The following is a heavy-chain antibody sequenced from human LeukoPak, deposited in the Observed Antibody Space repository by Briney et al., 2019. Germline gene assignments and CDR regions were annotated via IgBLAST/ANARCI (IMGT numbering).Heavy chain of an antibody. CDR2: IYTSGST. D-gene: IGHD6-19*01. Sequence: PSETLSLTCAVSGDSISNYYWNWIRQPPGKGLEWIGYIYTSGSTSYNPSLKSRVTISVDTSKNQFSLKLSSVTAADTAVYYCAREYSSGWIYGMDVWGQGTTVTVSS. CDR3: AREYSSGWIYGMDV. V-gene: IGHV4-4*09. CDR1: GDSISNYY. J-gene: IGHJ6*02.